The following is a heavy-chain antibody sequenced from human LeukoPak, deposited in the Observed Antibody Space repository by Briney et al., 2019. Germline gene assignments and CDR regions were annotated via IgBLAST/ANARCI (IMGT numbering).Heavy chain of an antibody. V-gene: IGHV1-69*05. CDR3: AREGGYYDSSGSPFDY. Sequence: SVKVSCKASGYTFTGYHMHWVRQAPGQGLEWMGGIIPIFGTANYAQKFQGRVTITTDESTSTAYMELSSLRSEDTAVYYCAREGGYYDSSGSPFDYRGQGTLVTVSS. CDR2: IIPIFGTA. D-gene: IGHD3-22*01. J-gene: IGHJ4*02. CDR1: GYTFTGYH.